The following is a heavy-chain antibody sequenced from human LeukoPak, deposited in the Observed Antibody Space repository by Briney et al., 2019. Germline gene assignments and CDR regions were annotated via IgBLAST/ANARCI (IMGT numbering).Heavy chain of an antibody. D-gene: IGHD3-22*01. CDR2: IYYSGST. Sequence: SETLSLTCTVSGGSISSYYWSWIRQPPGKGLEWIGYIYYSGSTNYNPSLKSRVTISVDTSKNQFSLKLSSVTAADTAVYYCARGYHYYDSSGYLYYFDYWGQGTLVTVSS. CDR1: GGSISSYY. CDR3: ARGYHYYDSSGYLYYFDY. V-gene: IGHV4-59*01. J-gene: IGHJ4*02.